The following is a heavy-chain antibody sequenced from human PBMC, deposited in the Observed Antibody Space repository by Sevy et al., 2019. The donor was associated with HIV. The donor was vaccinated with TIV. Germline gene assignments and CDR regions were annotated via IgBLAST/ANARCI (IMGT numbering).Heavy chain of an antibody. Sequence: GGSLRLSCAASGFTFSSYAMSWVRQAPGKGLEWVSTISNSGGRTYYADSVKGRFTISRDNSKNTLFLQLSSLRAEDTAIYYCATDVAGLRLANDPLGIWGQGTMVTVSS. CDR1: GFTFSSYA. V-gene: IGHV3-23*01. CDR2: ISNSGGRT. D-gene: IGHD5-12*01. CDR3: ATDVAGLRLANDPLGI. J-gene: IGHJ3*02.